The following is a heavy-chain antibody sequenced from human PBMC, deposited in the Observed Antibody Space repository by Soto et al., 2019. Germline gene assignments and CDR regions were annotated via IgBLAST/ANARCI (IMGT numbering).Heavy chain of an antibody. J-gene: IGHJ4*02. CDR1: GFTVSGYS. Sequence: QPGGSLRLSCAAAGFTVSGYSRFWVRQAPGKGLEYVSAINTNGVNTFYAKSVKGRFTISRDNSKNTMYLQMGSLRAEDMAVYYCARGRVEDSSGWATYFDYWGQGTLVTVSS. CDR3: ARGRVEDSSGWATYFDY. CDR2: INTNGVNT. V-gene: IGHV3-64*01. D-gene: IGHD6-19*01.